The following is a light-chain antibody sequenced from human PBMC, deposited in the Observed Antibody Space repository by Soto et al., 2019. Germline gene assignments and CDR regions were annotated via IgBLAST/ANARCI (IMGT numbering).Light chain of an antibody. CDR1: RSDVGGYNY. CDR3: SSYTSSSTPYV. V-gene: IGLV2-14*01. J-gene: IGLJ1*01. Sequence: QSVRTQPASVSGSPGQSITISCTGTRSDVGGYNYVSWYQQHPVKAPKLMIYDVTNRPSGVSDRFSGSKSGNTASLTISGLQAEDEADYYCSSYTSSSTPYVFGTGTKVTVL. CDR2: DVT.